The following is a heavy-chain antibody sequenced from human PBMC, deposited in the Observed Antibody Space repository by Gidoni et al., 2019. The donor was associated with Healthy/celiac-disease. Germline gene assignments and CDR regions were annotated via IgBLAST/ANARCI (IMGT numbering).Heavy chain of an antibody. V-gene: IGHV3-48*02. J-gene: IGHJ4*02. CDR2: ISSSSSTI. CDR3: ASRPDYGGNFPPL. CDR1: GFTFSGYS. D-gene: IGHD4-17*01. Sequence: EVQLVESGGGLVQPGGSLRLSCEASGFTFSGYSMNWVRQAPGKGLEWVSYISSSSSTIYYADSVKGRFTISRDNAKNSLYLQMNSLRDEDTAVYYCASRPDYGGNFPPLWGQGTLVTVSS.